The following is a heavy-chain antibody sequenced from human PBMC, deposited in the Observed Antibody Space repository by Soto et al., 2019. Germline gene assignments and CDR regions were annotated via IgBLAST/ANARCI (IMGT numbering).Heavy chain of an antibody. Sequence: ASVKVSCKASGYNFTYYAMHWVRQAPGQRLEWMGWINTGNGNTKFSLKFQGRFTITRDTSATTAYMELTSLRSEDTAVYYCAKGSRMWTPDYWGQGTLVTVSS. J-gene: IGHJ4*02. CDR3: AKGSRMWTPDY. D-gene: IGHD2-21*01. CDR2: INTGNGNT. V-gene: IGHV1-3*04. CDR1: GYNFTYYA.